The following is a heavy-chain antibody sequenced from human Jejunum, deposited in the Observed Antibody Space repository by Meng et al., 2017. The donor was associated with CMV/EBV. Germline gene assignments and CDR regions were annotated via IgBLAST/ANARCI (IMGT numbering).Heavy chain of an antibody. CDR1: AASISSNNW. J-gene: IGHJ4*02. V-gene: IGHV4-4*02. Sequence: SAASISSNNWWNWVRQSPGKGLEWIGEIYHSGSTNYNPTLKSRVTISVDKSMNQFSLRLSSVTAADTAVYYCARRDYYDSSGYPSLGYWGQGILVTVSS. CDR3: ARRDYYDSSGYPSLGY. D-gene: IGHD3-22*01. CDR2: IYHSGST.